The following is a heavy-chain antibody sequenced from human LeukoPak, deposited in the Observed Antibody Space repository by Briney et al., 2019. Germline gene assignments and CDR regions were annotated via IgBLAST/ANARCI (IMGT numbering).Heavy chain of an antibody. CDR1: GGTFSSYA. Sequence: SVKVSCKASGGTFSSYAISWVRQAPGQGLEWMGRIIPILGIANYAQKFQGRVTITADKSTSTAYMELSSLRSEDTAVYYCARVPQKEQFDPWGQGTLVTVSS. V-gene: IGHV1-69*04. CDR3: ARVPQKEQFDP. CDR2: IIPILGIA. J-gene: IGHJ5*02. D-gene: IGHD1/OR15-1a*01.